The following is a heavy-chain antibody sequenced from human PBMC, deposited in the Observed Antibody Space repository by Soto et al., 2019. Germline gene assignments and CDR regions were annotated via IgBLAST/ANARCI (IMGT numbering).Heavy chain of an antibody. CDR3: AKANRHCSGNNCYSVQTKIHDS. J-gene: IGHJ4*02. CDR1: GFTFSTYG. V-gene: IGHV3-23*01. D-gene: IGHD2-15*01. CDR2: ISSTDNSGRT. Sequence: EVQLLESGGGLVQPGGSLRLSCAASGFTFSTYGMNWVRQAPGKGLEWVSTISSTDNSGRTYYADSVQGRFTISRDNSKNTLYLQMNSLTAEDTAVYYCAKANRHCSGNNCYSVQTKIHDSWGQGTLVTVSS.